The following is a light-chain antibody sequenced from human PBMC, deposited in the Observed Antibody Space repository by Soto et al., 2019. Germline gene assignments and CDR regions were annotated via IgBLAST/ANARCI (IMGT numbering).Light chain of an antibody. V-gene: IGKV1-39*01. Sequence: DIQMTQSPSSLSASVGDRVTITCRASQSISNYLNWYQQKPGKAPKLLIYAASSLQSGVPSRFSGSGSGTDFTLTISSLQPEDFATYYCQQSYSGVTFGPGTKVDI. CDR2: AAS. CDR1: QSISNY. CDR3: QQSYSGVT. J-gene: IGKJ3*01.